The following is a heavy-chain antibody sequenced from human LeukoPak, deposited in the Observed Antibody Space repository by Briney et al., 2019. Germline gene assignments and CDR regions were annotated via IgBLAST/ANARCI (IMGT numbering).Heavy chain of an antibody. J-gene: IGHJ4*02. CDR1: GFTFAGYA. CDR2: ISGSGGST. CDR3: AKGYGGNPFDY. V-gene: IGHV3-23*01. Sequence: GGSLGLSCAASGFTFAGYAMSWVRQAPGKGLEWVSAISGSGGSTYYADSVKGRFTISRDNSKNTLYLQMNSLRAEDTAVYYCAKGYGGNPFDYWGQGTLVTVSS. D-gene: IGHD4-23*01.